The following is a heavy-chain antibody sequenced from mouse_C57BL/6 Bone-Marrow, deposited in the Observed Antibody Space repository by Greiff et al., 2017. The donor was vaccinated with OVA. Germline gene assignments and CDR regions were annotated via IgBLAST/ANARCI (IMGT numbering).Heavy chain of an antibody. CDR2: ISSGSSTI. V-gene: IGHV5-17*01. CDR1: GFTFSDYG. CDR3: ASQGTAPFDY. J-gene: IGHJ2*01. Sequence: EVQLVESGGGLVKPGGSLKLSCAASGFTFSDYGMHWVRQAPEKGLEWVAYISSGSSTIYYAATVKGRFTISRDNAKNTLFLQMTSLRSEDTAMYDCASQGTAPFDYWGQGTTLTVSS. D-gene: IGHD3-3*01.